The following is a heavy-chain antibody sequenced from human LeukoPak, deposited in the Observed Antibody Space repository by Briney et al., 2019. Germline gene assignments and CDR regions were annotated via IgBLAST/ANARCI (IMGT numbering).Heavy chain of an antibody. CDR2: IIPIFGTA. CDR1: GGTFSSYA. V-gene: IGHV1-69*13. J-gene: IGHJ4*02. Sequence: GASVKVSCKASGGTFSSYAVSWVRQAPGQGLEWMGGIIPIFGTANYAQKFQGRVTITADESTSTAYMELSSLRSEDTAVYYCAREDSSGWYYFDYWGQGTLVTVSS. D-gene: IGHD6-19*01. CDR3: AREDSSGWYYFDY.